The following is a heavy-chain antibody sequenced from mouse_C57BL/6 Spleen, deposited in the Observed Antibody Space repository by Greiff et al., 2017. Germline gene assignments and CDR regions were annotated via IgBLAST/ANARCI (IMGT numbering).Heavy chain of an antibody. CDR2: ISNLAYSI. V-gene: IGHV5-15*01. Sequence: EVHLVESGGGLVQPGGSLKLSCAASGFTFSDYGMAWVRQAPRKGPEWVAFISNLAYSIYYADTVTGRFPISRENAKNTLYRELNILRSELTAMYFCAKQCTYYGYYVGCSMDYWGQGTSVTVSS. CDR3: AKQCTYYGYYVGCSMDY. D-gene: IGHD2-3*01. CDR1: GFTFSDYG. J-gene: IGHJ4*01.